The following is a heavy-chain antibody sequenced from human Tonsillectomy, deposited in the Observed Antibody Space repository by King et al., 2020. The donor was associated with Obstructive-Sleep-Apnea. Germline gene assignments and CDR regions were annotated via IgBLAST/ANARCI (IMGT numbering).Heavy chain of an antibody. J-gene: IGHJ6*02. CDR2: IYYSGST. Sequence: VQLQESGPGLVRPPQTLSLTCSVSGGSISSGGYYWSWIRQHPGKGLEWIGYIYYSGSTYYNPSLKSRVTISVDTSKNQFSLMLNSVTSADTAVYYCAGDPRAGTYYYGMDVWGQGTTVTVSS. V-gene: IGHV4-31*03. CDR3: AGDPRAGTYYYGMDV. CDR1: GGSISSGGYY. D-gene: IGHD3-10*01.